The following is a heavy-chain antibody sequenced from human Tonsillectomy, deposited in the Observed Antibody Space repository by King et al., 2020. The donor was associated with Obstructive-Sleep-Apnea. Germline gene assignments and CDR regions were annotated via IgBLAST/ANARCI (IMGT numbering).Heavy chain of an antibody. CDR2: ISAYNGNT. CDR3: ARVGGGYNLDFYYGMDV. V-gene: IGHV1-18*01. D-gene: IGHD5-24*01. CDR1: GYTFTNYG. J-gene: IGHJ6*02. Sequence: QLVQSGAEVKKPGASVKVSCKASGYTFTNYGITWVRQAPGQGPEWMGWISAYNGNTNYAQKLQVRVTMTTDTSTSTAYMELRSLRSDDTAVYYCARVGGGYNLDFYYGMDVWGQGTTVTVSS.